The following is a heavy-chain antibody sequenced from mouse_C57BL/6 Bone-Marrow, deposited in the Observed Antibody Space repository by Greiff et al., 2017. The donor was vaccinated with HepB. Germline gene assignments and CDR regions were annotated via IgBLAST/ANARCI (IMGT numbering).Heavy chain of an antibody. CDR3: ARRRLFTTVVARGYFDV. Sequence: QVTLKESGPGILQSSQTLSLTCSFSGFSLSTSGMGVSWIRQPSGKGLEWLAHIYWDDDKRYNPSLKSRLTISKDTSRNQVFLKITSVDTADTATYYCARRRLFTTVVARGYFDVWGTGTTVTVSS. J-gene: IGHJ1*03. V-gene: IGHV8-12*01. CDR1: GFSLSTSGMG. D-gene: IGHD1-1*01. CDR2: IYWDDDK.